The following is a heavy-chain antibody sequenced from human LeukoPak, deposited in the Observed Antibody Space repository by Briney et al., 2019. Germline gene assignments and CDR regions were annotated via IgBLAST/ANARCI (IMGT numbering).Heavy chain of an antibody. CDR1: GGSISSYY. D-gene: IGHD6-6*01. V-gene: IGHV4-59*08. Sequence: PSETLSLTCAVSGGSISSYYWSWIRQPPGKGLEWIGYIYYSGSTSYNPSLKSRVTISVDTSKNQFSLKVSSVTAADTAVYYCARQGPYSTSFDYWGQGTLVTVSS. CDR3: ARQGPYSTSFDY. J-gene: IGHJ4*02. CDR2: IYYSGST.